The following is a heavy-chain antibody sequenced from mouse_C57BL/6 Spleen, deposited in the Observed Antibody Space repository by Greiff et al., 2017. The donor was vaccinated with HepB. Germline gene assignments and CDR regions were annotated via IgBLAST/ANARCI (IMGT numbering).Heavy chain of an antibody. Sequence: EVQLVESEGGLVQPGRSMKLSCTASGFTFSDYYMAWVRQVPEKGLEWVANINYDGSSTYYLDSLKSRFIISRDNAKNILYLQMSSLKSEDTATYYCARSLDWYFDVWGTGTTVTVSS. D-gene: IGHD6-2*01. CDR3: ARSLDWYFDV. CDR1: GFTFSDYY. V-gene: IGHV5-16*01. J-gene: IGHJ1*03. CDR2: INYDGSST.